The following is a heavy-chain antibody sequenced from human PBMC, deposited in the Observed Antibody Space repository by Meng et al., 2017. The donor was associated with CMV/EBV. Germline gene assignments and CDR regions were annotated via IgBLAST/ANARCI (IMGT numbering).Heavy chain of an antibody. Sequence: GESLKISCAASGFTFNNYHMNWVRQAPGKGLEFVALIWYDGSKTYYADSVKGRFTLSRDNSKDTSFLQMNSLRVEDTAVYYCAKNRVVFGVARRYHGMDVWGPGTAVTV. J-gene: IGHJ6*02. CDR2: IWYDGSKT. D-gene: IGHD3-3*01. V-gene: IGHV3-33*06. CDR3: AKNRVVFGVARRYHGMDV. CDR1: GFTFNNYH.